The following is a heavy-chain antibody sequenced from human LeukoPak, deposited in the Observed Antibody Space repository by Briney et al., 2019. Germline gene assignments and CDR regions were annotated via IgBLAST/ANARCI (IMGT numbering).Heavy chain of an antibody. J-gene: IGHJ4*02. V-gene: IGHV3-66*01. D-gene: IGHD1-14*01. Sequence: GGSLRLSCAASGFTFDEYAMHWVRQAPGKGLEWVSVIYSGGSTYYADSVKGRFTISRDNSKNTLYLQMNSLRAEDTAVYYCARDGTGYWGQGTLVTVSS. CDR3: ARDGTGY. CDR1: GFTFDEYA. CDR2: IYSGGST.